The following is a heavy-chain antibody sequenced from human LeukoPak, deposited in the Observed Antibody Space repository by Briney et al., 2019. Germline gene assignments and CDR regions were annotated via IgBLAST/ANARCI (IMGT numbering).Heavy chain of an antibody. D-gene: IGHD6-19*01. CDR3: ARDLGVAGTFGY. CDR1: GGTFISYA. J-gene: IGHJ4*02. CDR2: IIPIFGTA. V-gene: IGHV1-69*13. Sequence: ASVKVSCKASGGTFISYAISWVRQAPGQGLEWMGGIIPIFGTANYAQKFQGRVTITADESTSTAYMELSSLRSEDTAVYYCARDLGVAGTFGYWGQGTLVTVSS.